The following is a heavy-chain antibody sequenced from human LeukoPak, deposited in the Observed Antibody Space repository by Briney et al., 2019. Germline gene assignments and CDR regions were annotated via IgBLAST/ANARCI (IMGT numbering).Heavy chain of an antibody. Sequence: GGSLRLSCAASGFTFSSYSMNWVRQAPGKGLEWVSYISSSSTIYYVDSVKGRFTISRDNAKNSLYLQMNSLRAEDTAVYYCARVQYYYGSGSYYTYYYGMDVWGQGTTVTVSS. J-gene: IGHJ6*02. CDR2: ISSSSTI. CDR3: ARVQYYYGSGSYYTYYYGMDV. D-gene: IGHD3-10*01. V-gene: IGHV3-48*04. CDR1: GFTFSSYS.